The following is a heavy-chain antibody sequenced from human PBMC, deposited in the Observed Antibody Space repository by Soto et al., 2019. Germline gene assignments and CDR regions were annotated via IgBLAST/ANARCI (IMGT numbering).Heavy chain of an antibody. CDR2: IDSDGSST. J-gene: IGHJ4*02. Sequence: GGSLRLSCAASGSTFSSYWMHWVRQTPEKGLVWVSHIDSDGSSTTYADSVKGRFTISRDNSKNTLYLQMNSLRAEDTAVYYCAKDQGSSWYEIDYWGQGTLVTVSS. CDR3: AKDQGSSWYEIDY. CDR1: GSTFSSYW. V-gene: IGHV3-74*01. D-gene: IGHD6-13*01.